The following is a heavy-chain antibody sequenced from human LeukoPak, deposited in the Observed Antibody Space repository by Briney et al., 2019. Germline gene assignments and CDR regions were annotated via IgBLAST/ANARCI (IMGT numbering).Heavy chain of an antibody. CDR3: AKGTVTRAYYYFYMDV. CDR2: IGTSGGDT. V-gene: IGHV3-23*01. CDR1: GFTVSSYG. Sequence: GGSLRLSCAASGFTVSSYGMSWVRQAPGKGLEWVAAIGTSGGDTYYADSVKGRFTISRDNSKNTLSVQMNSLRVDDTAIYYCAKGTVTRAYYYFYMDVWGKGTTVTIS. D-gene: IGHD4-17*01. J-gene: IGHJ6*03.